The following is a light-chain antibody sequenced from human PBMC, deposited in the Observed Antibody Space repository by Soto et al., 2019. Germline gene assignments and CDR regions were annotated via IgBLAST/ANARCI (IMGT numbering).Light chain of an antibody. J-gene: IGLJ1*01. CDR1: SSNFGINY. Sequence: QSVLTQPPSVSAAPGQKVTISCSGSSSNFGINYVSWYQQLPGTAPKLLIYENNKRPSGIPDRFSGSKSGTSATLGITGLQTGDEADYYCGTWDSSLCPGHVFVTGTKVTVL. CDR2: ENN. CDR3: GTWDSSLCPGHV. V-gene: IGLV1-51*02.